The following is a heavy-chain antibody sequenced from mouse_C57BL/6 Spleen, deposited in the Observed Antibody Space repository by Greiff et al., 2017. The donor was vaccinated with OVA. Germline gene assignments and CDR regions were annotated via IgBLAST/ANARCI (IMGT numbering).Heavy chain of an antibody. CDR2: IYPGSGST. CDR1: GYTFTSYW. Sequence: VQLQQPGAELVKPGASVKLSCKASGYTFTSYWITWVKQRPGQGLEWIGDIYPGSGSTNYNEKFKGKATLTVDTSSSTAYMQLSSLTSEDYAVDYCASRCSTVWFAYWGQGTLVTVSA. CDR3: ASRCSTVWFAY. V-gene: IGHV1-55*01. J-gene: IGHJ3*01. D-gene: IGHD1-1*01.